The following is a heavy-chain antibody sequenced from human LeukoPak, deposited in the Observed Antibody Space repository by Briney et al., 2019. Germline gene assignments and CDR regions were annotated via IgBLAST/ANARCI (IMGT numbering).Heavy chain of an antibody. CDR1: GITLSNYG. V-gene: IGHV3-23*01. CDR2: ISGSGGRT. Sequence: PGGSLRLSCAVSGITLSNYGMSWVRQAPGRGLDWVAGISGSGGRTDYADSVKGRFIISRDNSKNTLFLQMKSLRAEDTAVYFCAKRGVVIRVFLVGFHKEAYYFDSWGQGALVTVSS. CDR3: AKRGVVIRVFLVGFHKEAYYFDS. D-gene: IGHD2-21*01. J-gene: IGHJ4*02.